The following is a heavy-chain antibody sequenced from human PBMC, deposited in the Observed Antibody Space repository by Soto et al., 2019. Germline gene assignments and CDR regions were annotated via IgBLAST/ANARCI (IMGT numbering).Heavy chain of an antibody. V-gene: IGHV1-24*01. CDR2: FDPEDGET. J-gene: IGHJ5*02. CDR3: ATGRPQWLENDPTNWFDP. D-gene: IGHD6-19*01. CDR1: GYTLTELS. Sequence: ASVKVSCKVSGYTLTELSMHWVRQAPGKGLEWMGGFDPEDGETIYAQKFQGRVTMTEDTSTDTAYMELSSLRSEDTAVYYCATGRPQWLENDPTNWFDPWGQGTLVTVSS.